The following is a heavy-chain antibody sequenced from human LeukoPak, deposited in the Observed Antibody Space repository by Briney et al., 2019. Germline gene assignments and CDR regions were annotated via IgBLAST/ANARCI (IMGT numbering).Heavy chain of an antibody. CDR3: ARDRSTTVTTLDY. J-gene: IGHJ4*02. D-gene: IGHD4-17*01. CDR2: INPNSGGT. V-gene: IGHV1-2*02. CDR1: GYTFTGYY. Sequence: ASVKVSCKASGYTFTGYYMHWVRQAPGQGLEWMGWINPNSGGTNYAQKFQGRVPMTRDTSISTAYMELSRLRSDDKAVYYCARDRSTTVTTLDYWGQGTLVTVSS.